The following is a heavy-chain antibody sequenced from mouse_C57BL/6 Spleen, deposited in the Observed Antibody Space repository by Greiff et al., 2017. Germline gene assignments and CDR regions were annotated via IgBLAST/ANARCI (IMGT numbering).Heavy chain of an antibody. CDR1: GYTFTGYW. Sequence: QVQLQQSGAELMKPGASVKLSCKATGYTFTGYWTVWVKQRPGHGLEWIGEILPGSGSTNYNEKFKGKATFTADTSSNTAYMQLSSLTTEDSAIYYCARGLGRIGYAMDYWGQGASVTVSS. CDR2: ILPGSGST. J-gene: IGHJ4*01. CDR3: ARGLGRIGYAMDY. V-gene: IGHV1-9*01. D-gene: IGHD3-3*01.